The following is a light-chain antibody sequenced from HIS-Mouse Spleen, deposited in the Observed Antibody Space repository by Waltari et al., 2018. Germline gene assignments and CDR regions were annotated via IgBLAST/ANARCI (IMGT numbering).Light chain of an antibody. J-gene: IGLJ3*02. CDR1: SSDVGSYNL. CDR3: CSYAGSSTWV. V-gene: IGLV2-23*01. Sequence: SALTQPASVSGSPGQPITISCTGTSSDVGSYNLVPWYQQHPGKAPKLMIYEGSKRPSGVSNRFSGSKSGNTASLTISGLQAEDEADYYCCSYAGSSTWVFGGGTKLTVL. CDR2: EGS.